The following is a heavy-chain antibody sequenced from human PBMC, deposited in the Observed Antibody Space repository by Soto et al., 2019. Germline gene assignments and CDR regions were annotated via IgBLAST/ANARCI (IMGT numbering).Heavy chain of an antibody. Sequence: VGSLRLSCAASGFTFSSYAMHWVRQAPGKGLEWVAVISYDGSNKYYADSVKGRFTISRDNSKNTLYLQMNSLRAEDTAVYYCASHCSSTSCYGQDAFDIWGQGTMVTVSS. V-gene: IGHV3-30-3*01. D-gene: IGHD2-2*01. CDR1: GFTFSSYA. CDR3: ASHCSSTSCYGQDAFDI. CDR2: ISYDGSNK. J-gene: IGHJ3*02.